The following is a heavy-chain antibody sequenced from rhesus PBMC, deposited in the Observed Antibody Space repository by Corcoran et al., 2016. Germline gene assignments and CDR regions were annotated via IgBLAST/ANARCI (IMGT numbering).Heavy chain of an antibody. CDR3: TGDGYSGSWNY. J-gene: IGHJ4*01. CDR1: GFTFSNNR. D-gene: IGHD6-25*01. V-gene: IGHV3-16*02. Sequence: EVQLVESGGGLVQPGGSLRLSCAASGFTFSNNRMSWVRQAPRKGLDWVDRFKNRANCGTAVSAKSVKGIFIISRDDSKNTLYLQMNSLKTEDTAVYYCTGDGYSGSWNYWGQGVLVTVSS. CDR2: FKNRANCGTA.